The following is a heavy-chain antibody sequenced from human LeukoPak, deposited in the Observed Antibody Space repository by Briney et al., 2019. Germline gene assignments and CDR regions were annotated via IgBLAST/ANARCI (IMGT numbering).Heavy chain of an antibody. CDR3: TRAGYSYYYDSSGKIDY. CDR2: IRSKAYGGTT. V-gene: IGHV3-49*04. J-gene: IGHJ4*02. Sequence: GGSLRLSCTASGFTFGDYAMSWVRQAPGKGLEWVGFIRSKAYGGTTEYAASVKGRFTISRADSKSIAYLQMNSLKTEDTAVYYCTRAGYSYYYDSSGKIDYWGQGTLVTVSS. CDR1: GFTFGDYA. D-gene: IGHD3-22*01.